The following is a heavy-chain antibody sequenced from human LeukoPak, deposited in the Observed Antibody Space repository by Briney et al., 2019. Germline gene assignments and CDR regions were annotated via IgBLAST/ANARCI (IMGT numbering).Heavy chain of an antibody. J-gene: IGHJ4*02. V-gene: IGHV3-74*01. D-gene: IGHD4-11*01. CDR3: AAVLSGAYRSFDY. CDR1: GFTFSSYC. Sequence: PGGSLRLSCAASGFTFSSYCMHWVRQAPGRGLDWVSRIYIDGSRTNYADSVKGRFTISRDNAKNTLYLQMNSLRAEDTAIYYCAAVLSGAYRSFDYWGQGILVTVSS. CDR2: IYIDGSRT.